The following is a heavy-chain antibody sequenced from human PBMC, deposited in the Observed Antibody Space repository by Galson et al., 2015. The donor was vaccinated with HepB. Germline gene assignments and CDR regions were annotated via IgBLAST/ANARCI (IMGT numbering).Heavy chain of an antibody. Sequence: SLRLSCAASGFTFSSYWMHWARQAPGKGLVWVSRINSDGSSTSYADSVKGRFTIPRDNAKNTLYLQMNSLRAEDTAVYYCARVIYCTNGVCYSKSYYYGMDVWGQGTTVTVSS. CDR2: INSDGSST. CDR3: ARVIYCTNGVCYSKSYYYGMDV. V-gene: IGHV3-74*01. D-gene: IGHD2-8*01. CDR1: GFTFSSYW. J-gene: IGHJ6*02.